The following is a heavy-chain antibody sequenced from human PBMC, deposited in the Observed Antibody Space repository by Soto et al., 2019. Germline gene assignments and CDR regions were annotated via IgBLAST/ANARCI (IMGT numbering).Heavy chain of an antibody. CDR3: VKERSGHSYADS. V-gene: IGHV3-23*01. J-gene: IGHJ4*02. D-gene: IGHD5-18*01. Sequence: SGGSLRLSCAASGFTFSNYAMSWLRQPPGKGLEWVSAISGSGDRTYYADSVKGRFTISRDNSKNTLSLQMNSLRAEDSAVYYCVKERSGHSYADSWGQGTLVTVSS. CDR1: GFTFSNYA. CDR2: ISGSGDRT.